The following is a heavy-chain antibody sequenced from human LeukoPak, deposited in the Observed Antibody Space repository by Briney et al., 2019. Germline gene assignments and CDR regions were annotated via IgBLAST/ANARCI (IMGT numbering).Heavy chain of an antibody. CDR1: GDSISSSSYY. Sequence: SETLSLTCTVSGDSISSSSYYWGWIRQPPGKGLEWIGSMIYSGRSYYDPSLKSRVTISVDTSKNQFSLKLSSVTPEDTAVYYCARGAISGYDYEVYNWFDPWGQGTLVTVSS. CDR2: MIYSGRS. J-gene: IGHJ5*02. V-gene: IGHV4-39*01. CDR3: ARGAISGYDYEVYNWFDP. D-gene: IGHD5-12*01.